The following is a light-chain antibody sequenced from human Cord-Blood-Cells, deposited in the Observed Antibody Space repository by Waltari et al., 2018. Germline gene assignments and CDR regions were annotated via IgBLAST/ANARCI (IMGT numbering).Light chain of an antibody. CDR1: SPNIEAGYD. CDR2: GNS. CDR3: QSYDSSLSGSV. J-gene: IGLJ3*02. V-gene: IGLV1-40*01. Sequence: QSVLTPPPSVSGAPGQRVTISCTGSSPNIEAGYDVHWYQQLPGTAPKLLIYGNSNRPSGVPDRFSGSKSGTSASLAITGLQAEDEADYYCQSYDSSLSGSVFGGGTKLTVL.